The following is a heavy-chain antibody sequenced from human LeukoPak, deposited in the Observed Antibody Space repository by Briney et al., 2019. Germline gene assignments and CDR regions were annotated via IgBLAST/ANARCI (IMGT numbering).Heavy chain of an antibody. D-gene: IGHD3-10*01. Sequence: GGSLRLSWAASGFTFSSYAMHWVRQAPGKGLEWVASISYEGLNRQSADSVKGRFTISRDNSKKTLLLHMDSLRPEDTAIYYCARDHAYYYGSGSYLESWGQGTLVTVSS. CDR3: ARDHAYYYGSGSYLES. CDR2: ISYEGLNR. V-gene: IGHV3-30*04. J-gene: IGHJ4*02. CDR1: GFTFSSYA.